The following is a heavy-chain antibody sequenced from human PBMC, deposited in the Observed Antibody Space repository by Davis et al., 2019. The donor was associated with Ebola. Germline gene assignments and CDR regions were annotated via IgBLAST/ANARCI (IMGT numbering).Heavy chain of an antibody. J-gene: IGHJ4*02. CDR2: INHSGST. Sequence: MPSETLSLTCAVYGGSFSGYYWSWIRQPPGKGLEWIGEINHSGSTNYNPSLKSRVTISVDTSKNQFSLKLSSVTAADTAMYYCARNNRNNGYYFDYWGQGTLVTVSS. CDR1: GGSFSGYY. D-gene: IGHD1/OR15-1a*01. CDR3: ARNNRNNGYYFDY. V-gene: IGHV4-34*01.